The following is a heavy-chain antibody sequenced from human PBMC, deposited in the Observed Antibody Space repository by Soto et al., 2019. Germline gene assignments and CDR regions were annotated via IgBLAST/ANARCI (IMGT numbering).Heavy chain of an antibody. V-gene: IGHV4-39*01. CDR3: ARHPSFFDY. CDR2: IYYSGST. CDR1: GGSISSSSYY. Sequence: SETLSLTCTVSGGSISSSSYYWGWIRQPPGKGLEWIGSIYYSGSTYYNPSLKSRVTISVDTSKNQFSLKLSSVTAADTAVYYCARHPSFFDYWGQGTLVTVSS. D-gene: IGHD6-6*01. J-gene: IGHJ4*02.